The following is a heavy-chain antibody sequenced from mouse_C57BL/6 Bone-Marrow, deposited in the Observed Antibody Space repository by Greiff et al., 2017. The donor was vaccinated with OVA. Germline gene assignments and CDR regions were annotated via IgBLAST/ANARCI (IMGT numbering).Heavy chain of an antibody. CDR3: ARWDGNYYAMDY. CDR2: INPNNGGT. J-gene: IGHJ4*01. CDR1: GYTFTDYY. D-gene: IGHD2-1*01. Sequence: EVQLQQSGPELVKPGASVKISCKASGYTFTDYYMNWVKQSNGKRLEWIGDINPNNGGTSYNQKFKGKATLTVDKSSSTAYMELRSLTSEDSAVYYCARWDGNYYAMDYWGQGTSVTVSS. V-gene: IGHV1-26*01.